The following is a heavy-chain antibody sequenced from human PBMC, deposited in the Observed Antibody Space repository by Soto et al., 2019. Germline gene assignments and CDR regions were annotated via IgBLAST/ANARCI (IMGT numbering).Heavy chain of an antibody. CDR3: VSQRTTVPTQAYFDY. CDR2: VYYRGRS. V-gene: IGHV4-39*01. D-gene: IGHD4-17*01. J-gene: IGHJ4*02. Sequence: SETLSLTCTVSGGSVTNSSYYWGWIRQPPGKGLEWIGSVYYRGRSYSKSSVKSRVTISVDTSKNRFSLSLNPVTASDTAVYFCVSQRTTVPTQAYFDYWGPGALVTVSS. CDR1: GGSVTNSSYY.